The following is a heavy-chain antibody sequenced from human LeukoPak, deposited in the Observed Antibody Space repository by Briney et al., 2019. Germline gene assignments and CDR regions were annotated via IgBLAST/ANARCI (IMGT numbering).Heavy chain of an antibody. V-gene: IGHV4-38-2*02. Sequence: SETLSLTRTVSGYSISSGYYWGWIRQPPGKGLEWIASIYHSGSTYYSPSLKSRVTISVDTSKNQFSLKLSSVTATDTAVYYCAREVTMIVVGSYYFDYWGQGTLVTVSS. J-gene: IGHJ4*02. D-gene: IGHD3-22*01. CDR1: GYSISSGYY. CDR3: AREVTMIVVGSYYFDY. CDR2: IYHSGST.